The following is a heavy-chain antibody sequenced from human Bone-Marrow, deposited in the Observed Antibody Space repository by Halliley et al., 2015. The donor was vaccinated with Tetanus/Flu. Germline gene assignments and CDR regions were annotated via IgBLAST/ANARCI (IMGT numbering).Heavy chain of an antibody. J-gene: IGHJ6*02. Sequence: SLRLSCAVSGFSFSHYGMHWVRQAPGKGLEWVAVIAYDESFKSYAASVKGRFTISRDNSKNTLYLQMNSLRVEDTAVYYCVKNSGSHYYYYGMDVWGQGTTVTVSS. CDR3: VKNSGSHYYYYGMDV. D-gene: IGHD1-26*01. CDR1: GFSFSHYG. V-gene: IGHV3-30*18. CDR2: IAYDESFK.